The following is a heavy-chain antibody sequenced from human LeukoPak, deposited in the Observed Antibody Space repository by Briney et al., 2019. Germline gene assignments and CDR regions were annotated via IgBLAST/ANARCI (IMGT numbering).Heavy chain of an antibody. D-gene: IGHD3-10*01. V-gene: IGHV4-39*05. CDR1: GGSISSSSYY. J-gene: IGHJ5*02. CDR2: IYYSGST. CDR3: ALLWFGESNWFDP. Sequence: PSETPSLTCTVSGGSISSSSYYWGWIRQPPGKGLEWIGSIYYSGSTYYNPSLKSRVTISVDTSKNQFSLKLSSVTAADTAVYYCALLWFGESNWFDPWGQGTLVTVSS.